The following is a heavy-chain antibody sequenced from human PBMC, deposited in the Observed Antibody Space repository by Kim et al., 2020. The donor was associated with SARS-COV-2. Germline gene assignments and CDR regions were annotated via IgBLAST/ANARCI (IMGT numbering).Heavy chain of an antibody. Sequence: YADSVKGRFTISRDNAKNSLYLQMNSLRAEDTALYHCARDISPLGGWFDPWGQGTLVTVSS. V-gene: IGHV3-20*01. CDR3: ARDISPLGGWFDP. J-gene: IGHJ5*02. D-gene: IGHD1-26*01.